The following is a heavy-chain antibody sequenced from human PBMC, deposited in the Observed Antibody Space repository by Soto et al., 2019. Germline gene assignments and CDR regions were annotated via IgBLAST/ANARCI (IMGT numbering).Heavy chain of an antibody. CDR2: INPNSGGT. V-gene: IGHV1-2*02. Sequence: QVQLVQSGAEVEKPGASVKVSCKASGYTFTGYYMHWVRQAPGQGLEWMGWINPNSGGTNYAQKFQGRVTMTRDTSISTAYRELSRLRSDDTAVYYCARDIVVGQGSQTSSHYYYYYGMDVWGQGTTVTVSS. CDR3: ARDIVVGQGSQTSSHYYYYYGMDV. J-gene: IGHJ6*02. CDR1: GYTFTGYY. D-gene: IGHD2-2*01.